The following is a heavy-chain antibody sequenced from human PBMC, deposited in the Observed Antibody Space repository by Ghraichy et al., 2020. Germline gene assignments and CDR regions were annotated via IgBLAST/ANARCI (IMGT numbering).Heavy chain of an antibody. Sequence: GGSLRLSCAASGFTVSSNYMSWVRQAPGKGLEWVSVIYSGGSTYYADSVKDRFTISRDNSKNTLYLQMNSLRAEDTAVYYCARVPLERLSPDYYYYYMDVWGKGTTVTVSS. CDR3: ARVPLERLSPDYYYYYMDV. D-gene: IGHD1-1*01. V-gene: IGHV3-53*01. CDR2: IYSGGST. CDR1: GFTVSSNY. J-gene: IGHJ6*03.